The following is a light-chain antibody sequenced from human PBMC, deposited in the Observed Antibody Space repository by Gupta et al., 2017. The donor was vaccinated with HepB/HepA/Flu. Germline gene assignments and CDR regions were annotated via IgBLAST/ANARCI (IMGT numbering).Light chain of an antibody. V-gene: IGKV3-11*01. J-gene: IGKJ5*01. Sequence: EIVFTQSPATLSLSPGERATLSCRASQSVSNRLDWYQQKRGQAPRLLIYDASNSDAGITARFSGSGYRIDFTLTISSREPEDFAVYYCHQHANWSPITFGQGTRLEIK. CDR3: HQHANWSPIT. CDR1: QSVSNR. CDR2: DAS.